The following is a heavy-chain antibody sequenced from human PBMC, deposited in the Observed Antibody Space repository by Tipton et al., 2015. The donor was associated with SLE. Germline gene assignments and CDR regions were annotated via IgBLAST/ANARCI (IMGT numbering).Heavy chain of an antibody. CDR3: ARHRYSSGQLGY. D-gene: IGHD6-19*01. CDR2: IYYSGST. J-gene: IGHJ4*02. V-gene: IGHV4-59*08. CDR1: GGSISSYY. Sequence: TLSLTCTVSGGSISSYYWSWIRQPPGKGLEWIGYIYYSGSTNYNPSLKSRVTISVDTSKNKFSLKLSSVTAADTAVYYCARHRYSSGQLGYWGQGTLVTVSS.